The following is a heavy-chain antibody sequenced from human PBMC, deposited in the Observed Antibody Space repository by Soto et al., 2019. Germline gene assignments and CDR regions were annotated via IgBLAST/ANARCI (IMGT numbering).Heavy chain of an antibody. CDR3: ARYWSAGTLYGAFDI. Sequence: QVQLVQSGSEVKKPGSSVKVSCKASGGTFSDFPLSWLRQAPGRGLEWMGGIIPMIGATNNAQKLKGRLTITADKSTGTVYMELNSLRSDDTAVYYCARYWSAGTLYGAFDIWGQGTEVTVSP. V-gene: IGHV1-69*06. J-gene: IGHJ3*02. D-gene: IGHD2-15*01. CDR2: IIPMIGAT. CDR1: GGTFSDFP.